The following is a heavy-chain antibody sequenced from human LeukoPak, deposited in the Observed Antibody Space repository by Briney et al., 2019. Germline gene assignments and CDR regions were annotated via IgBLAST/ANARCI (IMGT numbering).Heavy chain of an antibody. CDR2: IIPIFGTA. V-gene: IGHV1-69*05. CDR1: GGTFSSYA. CDR3: ARVGSGYDYYYYYYMDV. D-gene: IGHD5-12*01. J-gene: IGHJ6*03. Sequence: GSSVKVSCKASGGTFSSYAISWVRQAPGQGLEWMGGIIPIFGTANYAQKFQGRVTITTDESTSTAYMELSSLRSEDTAVYYCARVGSGYDYYYYYYMDVWGKGTTVTVSS.